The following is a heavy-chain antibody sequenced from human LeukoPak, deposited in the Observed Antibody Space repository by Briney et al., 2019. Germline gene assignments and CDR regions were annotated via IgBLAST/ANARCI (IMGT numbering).Heavy chain of an antibody. Sequence: SETLSLTCTVSGGSISIYYWSWIRQPPGKGLEWIGYIYDSGSTNYNPSLKSRVTISVDTSKNQFSLKLTSVTAADTAVYYCARGLPYYYDSSGYESDAFDIWGQGTMVTVSS. CDR2: IYDSGST. CDR3: ARGLPYYYDSSGYESDAFDI. V-gene: IGHV4-59*08. D-gene: IGHD3-22*01. CDR1: GGSISIYY. J-gene: IGHJ3*02.